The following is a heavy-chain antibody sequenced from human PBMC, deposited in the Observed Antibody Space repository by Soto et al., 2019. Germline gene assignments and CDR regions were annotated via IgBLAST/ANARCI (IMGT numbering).Heavy chain of an antibody. D-gene: IGHD6-19*01. CDR1: GGSISSYY. Sequence: PSETLSLTCTVSGGSISSYYWSWIRQPLGKGLEWIGYIYYSGSTNYNPSLKSRVTISVDTSKNQFSLKLSSVTAADTAVYYCARDGRPVGSSGWYGYFDYWGQGTLVTVSS. J-gene: IGHJ4*02. V-gene: IGHV4-59*01. CDR3: ARDGRPVGSSGWYGYFDY. CDR2: IYYSGST.